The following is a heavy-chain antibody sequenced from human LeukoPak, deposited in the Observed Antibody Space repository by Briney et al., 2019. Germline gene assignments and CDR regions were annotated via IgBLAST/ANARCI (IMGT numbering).Heavy chain of an antibody. D-gene: IGHD6-19*01. CDR1: GFSFSRYW. V-gene: IGHV3-7*01. CDR3: ARDLGYSSGPNY. J-gene: IGHJ4*02. Sequence: SGGSLRLSCEASGFSFSRYWMSWVRQAPVRGLEWVANIKPDGSEIYYVDSVKGRFTISRDNAKNAVYLHMNSLRPEDTAVYYCARDLGYSSGPNYWGQGTRVTVSS. CDR2: IKPDGSEI.